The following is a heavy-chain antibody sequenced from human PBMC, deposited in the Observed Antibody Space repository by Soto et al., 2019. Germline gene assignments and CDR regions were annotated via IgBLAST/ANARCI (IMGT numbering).Heavy chain of an antibody. Sequence: SETLSLTCTVSGGSISSYYWSWIRQPPGKGLEWIGYIYYSGSTNYNPSLKSRVTISVDKSITTAYLQWSRLKASDTAMYYCARHSGSYYDYWGQGTLVTVSS. CDR3: ARHSGSYYDY. CDR1: GGSISSYY. V-gene: IGHV4-59*08. J-gene: IGHJ4*02. D-gene: IGHD1-26*01. CDR2: IYYSGST.